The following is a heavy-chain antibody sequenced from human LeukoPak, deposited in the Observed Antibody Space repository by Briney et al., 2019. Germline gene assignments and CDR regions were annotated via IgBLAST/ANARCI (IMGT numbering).Heavy chain of an antibody. Sequence: SETLSLTCTVSGGSISSYYWSWIRQPPGKGLEWIGYIYYSGSTNYNPSLKSRVTISVDTSRNQFSLKLSSVTAADTAVYYCARWPSGYNYCLFDYWGQGTLVTVSA. D-gene: IGHD5-18*01. CDR1: GGSISSYY. CDR2: IYYSGST. CDR3: ARWPSGYNYCLFDY. V-gene: IGHV4-59*08. J-gene: IGHJ4*02.